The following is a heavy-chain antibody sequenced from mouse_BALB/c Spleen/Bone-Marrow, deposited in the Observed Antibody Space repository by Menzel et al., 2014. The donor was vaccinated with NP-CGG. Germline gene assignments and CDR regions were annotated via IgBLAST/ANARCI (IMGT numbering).Heavy chain of an antibody. J-gene: IGHJ2*01. CDR3: ARDYDYDY. Sequence: VQLKQSGGGLVQPGGSLKLSCAASGFTFSSYGMSWVRQTPDKRLELVATINSNGGSTYYPDSVKGRFTISRDNAKNTPYLQMSSLKSEDTAMYYCARDYDYDYWGQGTTLTVSS. CDR2: INSNGGST. D-gene: IGHD2-4*01. V-gene: IGHV5-6-3*01. CDR1: GFTFSSYG.